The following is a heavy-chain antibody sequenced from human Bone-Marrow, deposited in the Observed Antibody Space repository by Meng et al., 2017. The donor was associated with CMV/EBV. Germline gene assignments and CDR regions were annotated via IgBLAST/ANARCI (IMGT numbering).Heavy chain of an antibody. D-gene: IGHD1-26*01. Sequence: QVSRVQSGPEVNKPWSSAKASCKASGGTFSSYAISWVRQAPGQGLEWMGGIIPIFGTANYAQKFQGRVTITADESTSTAYMELSSLRSEDTAVYYCARAGGGSYPFDYWGQGTLVTVSS. CDR3: ARAGGGSYPFDY. V-gene: IGHV1-69*12. CDR2: IIPIFGTA. J-gene: IGHJ4*02. CDR1: GGTFSSYA.